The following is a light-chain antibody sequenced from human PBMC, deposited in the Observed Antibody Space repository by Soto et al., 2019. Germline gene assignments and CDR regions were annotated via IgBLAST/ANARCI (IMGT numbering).Light chain of an antibody. CDR1: QRVSSSY. CDR2: GAS. CDR3: QHYVSSTWT. J-gene: IGKJ1*01. Sequence: EIVLTQSPGTLSLSPGERATLSCRASQRVSSSYLAWYQQKPGQAPRLLIYGASSRATGIPDRFSGSVSGTEIAFAISILEPEDLAVYYCQHYVSSTWTVGQGTK. V-gene: IGKV3-20*01.